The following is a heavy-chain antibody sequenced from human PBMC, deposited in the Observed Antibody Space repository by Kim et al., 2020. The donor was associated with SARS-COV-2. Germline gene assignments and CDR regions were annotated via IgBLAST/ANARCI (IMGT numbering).Heavy chain of an antibody. V-gene: IGHV1-2*02. J-gene: IGHJ4*02. CDR2: GT. CDR3: ARDRRYFDY. Sequence: GTNYAQKFQGRVTMTRATSISTSYMELSRLRSDDTAVYYCARDRRYFDYWGQGTLVTVSS.